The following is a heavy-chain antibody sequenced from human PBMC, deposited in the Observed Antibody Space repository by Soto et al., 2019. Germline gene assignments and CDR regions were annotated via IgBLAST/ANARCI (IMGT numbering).Heavy chain of an antibody. CDR3: ARGVGHSGYDFGEQGFDY. D-gene: IGHD5-12*01. J-gene: IGHJ4*02. CDR2: IWYDGSNK. Sequence: QVQLVESRGGVVQPGRSLKLSCAASGFTFSSYGMHWVRQAPGKGLEWVAVIWYDGSNKYYADSVKGRFTISRDNSKNTLYLQMNSLRAEDTAVYYCARGVGHSGYDFGEQGFDYWGQGTLVTVSS. CDR1: GFTFSSYG. V-gene: IGHV3-33*01.